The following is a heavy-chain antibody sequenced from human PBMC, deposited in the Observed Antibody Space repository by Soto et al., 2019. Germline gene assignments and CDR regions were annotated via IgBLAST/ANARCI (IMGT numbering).Heavy chain of an antibody. CDR1: GGSFSGYY. CDR2: INHSGST. V-gene: IGHV4-34*01. CDR3: ARGGIAVAGTSTRERGMDV. D-gene: IGHD6-19*01. J-gene: IGHJ6*02. Sequence: PSETLSLTCAVYGGSFSGYYWSWIRQPPGKGLEWIGEINHSGSTNYNPSLKSRVTISVDTSKNQFSLKLSSVTAADTAVYYCARGGIAVAGTSTRERGMDVWGQGTTVTVSS.